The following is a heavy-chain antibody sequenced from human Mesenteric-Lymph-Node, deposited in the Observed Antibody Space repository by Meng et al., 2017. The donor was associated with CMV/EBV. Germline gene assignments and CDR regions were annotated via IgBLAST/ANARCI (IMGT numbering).Heavy chain of an antibody. V-gene: IGHV1-2*02. D-gene: IGHD6-6*01. J-gene: IGHJ4*02. Sequence: ASVKVSCKASGYTFTGYYMHWVRQAPGQGLEWMGWINPNSGGTNYAQKFQGRVTMTRDTSISTAYMELSRLRSDDTAVYYCAREGLLSIAARLYYFDYWGQGTLVTVSS. CDR1: GYTFTGYY. CDR3: AREGLLSIAARLYYFDY. CDR2: INPNSGGT.